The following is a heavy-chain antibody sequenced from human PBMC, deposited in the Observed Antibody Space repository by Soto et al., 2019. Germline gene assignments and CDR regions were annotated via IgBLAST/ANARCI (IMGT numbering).Heavy chain of an antibody. CDR2: INHSGST. CDR1: GGSFSGYY. CDR3: ASGNKDGSGSCNFDY. V-gene: IGHV4-34*01. D-gene: IGHD3-10*01. Sequence: PETLSLTCAVYGGSFSGYYWSWIRQPPGKGLEWIGEINHSGSTNYNPSLKSRVTISVDTSKNQFSLKLSSVTAADTAVYYCASGNKDGSGSCNFDYRRQGTLVTVSS. J-gene: IGHJ4*02.